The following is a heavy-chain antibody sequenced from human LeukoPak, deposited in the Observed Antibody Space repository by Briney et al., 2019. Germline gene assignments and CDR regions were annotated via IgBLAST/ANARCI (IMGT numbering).Heavy chain of an antibody. CDR1: GGSFSGYY. Sequence: NPSETLSLTCAVYGGSFSGYYWSWIRQPPGKGLEWIGEINHSGSTNYNPSLKSRVTISVDTSKNQFSLKLSSVTAADTAVYYCARGRRLRYCSGGSCYEFDYWGQGTLVTVSS. V-gene: IGHV4-34*01. J-gene: IGHJ4*02. CDR3: ARGRRLRYCSGGSCYEFDY. D-gene: IGHD2-15*01. CDR2: INHSGST.